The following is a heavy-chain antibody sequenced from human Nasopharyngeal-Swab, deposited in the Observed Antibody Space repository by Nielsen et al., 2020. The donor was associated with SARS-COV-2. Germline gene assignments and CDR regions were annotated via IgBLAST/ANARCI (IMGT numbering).Heavy chain of an antibody. Sequence: SETLSLTCAVHVGSFSAYYWSWVRQPPGKGLEWIGEVDHTGRTNNNPSLQSRVTMSVETSKNQFSLTLSSVTAADTAVYYCARGGYQLLLRSYYYGMDVWSQGTTVTVSS. V-gene: IGHV4-34*01. J-gene: IGHJ6*02. CDR2: VDHTGRT. CDR3: ARGGYQLLLRSYYYGMDV. D-gene: IGHD2-2*01. CDR1: VGSFSAYY.